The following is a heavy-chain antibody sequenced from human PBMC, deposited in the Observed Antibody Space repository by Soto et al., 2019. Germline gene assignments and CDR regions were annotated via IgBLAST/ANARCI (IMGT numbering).Heavy chain of an antibody. V-gene: IGHV3-33*08. CDR1: GFTFSSYG. Sequence: PGGSLRLSCAASGFTFSSYGMHWVRQAPGKGLEWVAVIWYDGSNKYYADSVKGRFTISRDNSKNTLYLQMNSLRAEDTAVYYCARDISSSWYLVPTSSFDYWGQGTLVTVSS. CDR3: ARDISSSWYLVPTSSFDY. CDR2: IWYDGSNK. J-gene: IGHJ4*02. D-gene: IGHD6-13*01.